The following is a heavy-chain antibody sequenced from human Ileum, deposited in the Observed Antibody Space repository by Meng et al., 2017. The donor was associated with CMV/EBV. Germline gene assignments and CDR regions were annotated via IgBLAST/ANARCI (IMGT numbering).Heavy chain of an antibody. V-gene: IGHV3-74*01. CDR2: ISSDGSDT. D-gene: IGHD1-1*01. CDR1: VFTFSSSR. J-gene: IGHJ4*02. CDR3: ARVEKEMC. Sequence: VQLWVSWGGSVQPGGFRRYSGAASVFTFSSSRMHWVRQAPGKGLVWVSHISSDGSDTRYADSVRGRFTISRDNAKNTLYLQVNSLRDDDTGVYYCARVEKEMCWGQGTLVTVSS.